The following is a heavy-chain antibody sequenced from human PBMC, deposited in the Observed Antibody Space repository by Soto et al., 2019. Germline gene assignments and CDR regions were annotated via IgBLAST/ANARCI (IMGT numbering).Heavy chain of an antibody. Sequence: GGSLRLSCAASGFTFSSSAMNWVRQAPGKGLEWVSYISGSSSSTIYYADSVKGRFTISRDNAKNSLYLQMNSLRDEDTAVYYCARDLGVYPDYWGQGTLVTVSS. CDR3: ARDLGVYPDY. J-gene: IGHJ4*02. CDR1: GFTFSSSA. V-gene: IGHV3-48*02. CDR2: ISGSSSSTI. D-gene: IGHD3-3*01.